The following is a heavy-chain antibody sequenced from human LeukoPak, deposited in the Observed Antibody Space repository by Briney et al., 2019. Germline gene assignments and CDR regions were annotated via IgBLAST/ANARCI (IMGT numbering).Heavy chain of an antibody. D-gene: IGHD3-9*01. CDR3: ARDGRAQYYDILTAKTTPFDY. CDR1: GYTFTSYG. V-gene: IGHV1-18*01. Sequence: ASVKVSCKASGYTFTSYGISWVRQAPGQGLEWMGWISAYNGNTNYAQKLQGRVTMTTDTSTSTAYMELRSLRSDDTAVYYCARDGRAQYYDILTAKTTPFDYWGQGTLVTVSS. J-gene: IGHJ4*02. CDR2: ISAYNGNT.